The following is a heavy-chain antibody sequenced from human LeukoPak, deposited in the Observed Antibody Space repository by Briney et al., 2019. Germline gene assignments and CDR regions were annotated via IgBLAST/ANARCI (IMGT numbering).Heavy chain of an antibody. D-gene: IGHD3-10*01. V-gene: IGHV3-23*01. CDR2: ISGSGGST. Sequence: GGSLRLSCAASGFTVSSNYMSWVRQAPGKGLEWVSAISGSGGSTYYADSVKGRFTISRDNSKNTLYLQMNSLRAEDTAVYYCARVLWFGELNYYGMDVWGQGTTVTVSS. CDR1: GFTVSSNY. J-gene: IGHJ6*02. CDR3: ARVLWFGELNYYGMDV.